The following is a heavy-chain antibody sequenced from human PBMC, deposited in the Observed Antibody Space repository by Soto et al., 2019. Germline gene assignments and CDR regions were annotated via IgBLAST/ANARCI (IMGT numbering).Heavy chain of an antibody. V-gene: IGHV4-30-4*01. CDR3: ARPKTIGAAAGKGWFDP. Sequence: PSETLSLTCSVSSGSISSSDYYWSLIRQPPGKGLEWIGYINYTGRTCYKPSLKSRVSISIDTSKNQFSLKLTSVTAADTAIYYCARPKTIGAAAGKGWFDPWGQGTLVTVSS. D-gene: IGHD6-13*01. J-gene: IGHJ5*02. CDR2: INYTGRT. CDR1: SGSISSSDYY.